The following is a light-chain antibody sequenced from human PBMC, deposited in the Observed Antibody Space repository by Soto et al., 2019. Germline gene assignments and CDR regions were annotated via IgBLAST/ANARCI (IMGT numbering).Light chain of an antibody. CDR2: GAS. V-gene: IGKV3-15*01. J-gene: IGKJ4*01. CDR3: QQYNDWPLT. Sequence: DIVMTQSPATLSVSPGERATLSCRASQSVSINLAWYQQKPGQAPRLLIYGASTRATGIPARFSGSGSGTEFTLTISSLQSEDFAVYCCQQYNDWPLTFGGGTQVEIK. CDR1: QSVSIN.